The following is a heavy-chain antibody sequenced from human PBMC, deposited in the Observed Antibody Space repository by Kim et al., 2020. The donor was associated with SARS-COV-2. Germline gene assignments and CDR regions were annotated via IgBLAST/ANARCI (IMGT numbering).Heavy chain of an antibody. V-gene: IGHV3-11*03. CDR1: GFTFSDYY. CDR2: IENSGSYT. J-gene: IGHJ4*01. CDR3: ARVALVRGVINYYFDY. Sequence: GGSLRLSCAASGFTFSDYYMSWIRQAPGRGLEWVAHIENSGSYTVYADSVKGRFTISRDNAKNSLYVQMNSLRAEDTAVYYCARVALVRGVINYYFDYW. D-gene: IGHD3-10*01.